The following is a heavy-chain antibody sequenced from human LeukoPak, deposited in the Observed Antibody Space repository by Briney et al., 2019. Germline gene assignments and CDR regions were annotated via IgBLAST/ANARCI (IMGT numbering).Heavy chain of an antibody. CDR3: ATDYRSGSFHDF. D-gene: IGHD3-10*01. V-gene: IGHV3-23*01. CDR1: GFAFSSYA. CDR2: MSGRDDYT. J-gene: IGHJ4*02. Sequence: GGSLRLSCAASGFAFSSYAISWGRQPPGKGLEWGSGMSGRDDYTYYAASVKGRFTISRANSKNTLYLQMNTPRAEATAEYYSATDYRSGSFHDFWGQGTLVTVSS.